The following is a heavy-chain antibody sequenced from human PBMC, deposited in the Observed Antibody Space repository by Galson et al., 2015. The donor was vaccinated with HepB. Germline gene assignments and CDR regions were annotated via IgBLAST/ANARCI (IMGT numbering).Heavy chain of an antibody. J-gene: IGHJ1*01. V-gene: IGHV3-23*01. CDR3: AKDIGYLYRGFGVFQH. CDR1: GFTFSSYA. CDR2: ISGSGGST. Sequence: SLRLSCAASGFTFSSYAMSWVRQAPGKGLEWVSAISGSGGSTYYADSVKGRFTISRDNSKNTLCLQMNSLRAEDTAVYYCAKDIGYLYRGFGVFQHWGQGTLVTVSS. D-gene: IGHD3-10*01.